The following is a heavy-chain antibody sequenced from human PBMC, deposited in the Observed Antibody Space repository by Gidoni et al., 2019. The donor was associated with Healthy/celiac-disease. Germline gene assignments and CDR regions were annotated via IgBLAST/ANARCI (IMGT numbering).Heavy chain of an antibody. D-gene: IGHD3-22*01. CDR2: IIPIFAKA. Sequence: QVQLVQSGAEVKKPGSSVKVSCKASGGTFSSYAISWVRQAPGQGLEWMGGIIPIFAKANYAQKFQGRVTITADESTSTAYMELSSLRSEDTAVYYCARVGYDSSGYYFPFDYWGQGTLVTVSS. CDR1: GGTFSSYA. J-gene: IGHJ4*02. CDR3: ARVGYDSSGYYFPFDY. V-gene: IGHV1-69*01.